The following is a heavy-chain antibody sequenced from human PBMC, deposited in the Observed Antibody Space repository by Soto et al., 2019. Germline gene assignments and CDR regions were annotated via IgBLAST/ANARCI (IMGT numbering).Heavy chain of an antibody. J-gene: IGHJ6*02. CDR2: IISMFGTT. Sequence: QVQLVQSGAEVKKPGSSVKVSCKASAGTFSSYAISWVRQAPGQGLEWMGGIISMFGTTNYAQKFKDRITITADESTRTAYMELSSLRSEDTAIYYCARSVMTAQYGGYFYYGMDVWGQGTTVTVSS. CDR3: ARSVMTAQYGGYFYYGMDV. D-gene: IGHD5-18*01. V-gene: IGHV1-69*01. CDR1: AGTFSSYA.